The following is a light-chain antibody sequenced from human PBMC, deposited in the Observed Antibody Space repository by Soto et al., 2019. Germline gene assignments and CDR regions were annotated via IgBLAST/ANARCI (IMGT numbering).Light chain of an antibody. V-gene: IGKV3-20*01. Sequence: VLTQSPGTLSLSAGDRATLSCRASQSVSSSSFAWYQQKPGQGPRLLIFGTSARATGIPDRFRGSGSGTEFTLTITRLEPEDFAVYYCQQYGNSRFTFGRGTKLEIK. CDR3: QQYGNSRFT. CDR1: QSVSSSS. CDR2: GTS. J-gene: IGKJ2*01.